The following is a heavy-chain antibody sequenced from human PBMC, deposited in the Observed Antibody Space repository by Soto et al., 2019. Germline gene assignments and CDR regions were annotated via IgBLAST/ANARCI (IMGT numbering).Heavy chain of an antibody. CDR2: MDDSGHA. J-gene: IGHJ5*02. CDR1: GGSFSTDY. CDR3: ARGSLSSFRWLDP. V-gene: IGHV4-34*01. Sequence: QVQLQQWGAGVLKPSETLSLTCALYGGSFSTDYWNWLRQPPGKGLEWIGEMDDSGHANSNPSLQSRVIISVDTSKNQSSLRLSSVTAADTAVYYCARGSLSSFRWLDPWGQGTLVTVSS.